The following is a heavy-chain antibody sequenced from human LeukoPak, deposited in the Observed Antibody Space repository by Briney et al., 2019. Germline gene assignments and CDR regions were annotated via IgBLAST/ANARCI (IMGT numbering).Heavy chain of an antibody. CDR1: GFTFSSYA. D-gene: IGHD3-22*01. J-gene: IGHJ4*02. CDR3: AKVPSYYYDSSGYFDC. V-gene: IGHV3-23*01. Sequence: GSLRLSCAASGFTFSSYAMSWVRQAPGKGLEWVSIISGSGGTTYYADSVQGRFTISRDSSKNTLYLQMNSLGAEDTAVYYCAKVPSYYYDSSGYFDCWGQGTLVTVSS. CDR2: ISGSGGTT.